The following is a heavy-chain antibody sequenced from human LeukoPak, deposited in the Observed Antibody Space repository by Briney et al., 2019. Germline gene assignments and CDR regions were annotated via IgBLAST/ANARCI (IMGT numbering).Heavy chain of an antibody. V-gene: IGHV4-39*01. CDR3: ARHYNRDDLLAS. Sequence: PSETLCLSCTVSGGSLSSSSYDWGWIRPPPGEGRGWIGSIYYSGRPYYTPSLKSRVTIYVDPSKNQSSLKLSSVPAADTAVYYCARHYNRDDLLASWGQGTLVTVPS. CDR2: IYYSGRP. D-gene: IGHD1-20*01. CDR1: GGSLSSSSYD. J-gene: IGHJ4*02.